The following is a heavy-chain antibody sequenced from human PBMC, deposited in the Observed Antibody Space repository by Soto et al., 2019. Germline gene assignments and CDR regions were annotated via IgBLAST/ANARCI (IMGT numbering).Heavy chain of an antibody. J-gene: IGHJ1*01. CDR1: GGSITSDDYF. D-gene: IGHD5-12*01. V-gene: IGHV4-30-4*01. Sequence: QSLTCTVSGGSITSDDYFWSWIRQSPERGLEWIGFIFHSGNTFNNPSLSGRASLSGDTSKNQFSLTLSSVTAADTAVYYCVREGTRMAPRGYIKADGQFDRWGQGARDTVSS. CDR3: VREGTRMAPRGYIKADGQFDR. CDR2: IFHSGNT.